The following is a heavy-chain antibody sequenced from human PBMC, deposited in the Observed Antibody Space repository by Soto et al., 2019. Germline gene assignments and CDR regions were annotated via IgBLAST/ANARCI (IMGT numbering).Heavy chain of an antibody. CDR1: GFTFSTDA. CDR3: AKDAVAYCGGDCYVLDY. V-gene: IGHV3-23*01. Sequence: EVQLLESGGGLVQPGGSLRLSCAASGFTFSTDAMSCVRQSPGKWREWVSAIGGSGGSTYYADSVKRRFTISRDEYKNTLYLQMNSLRAEDTAVYYCAKDAVAYCGGDCYVLDYWGQVTLVTVCS. D-gene: IGHD2-21*02. CDR2: IGGSGGST. J-gene: IGHJ4*02.